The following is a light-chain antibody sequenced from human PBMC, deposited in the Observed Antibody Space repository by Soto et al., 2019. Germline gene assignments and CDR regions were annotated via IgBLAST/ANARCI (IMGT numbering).Light chain of an antibody. CDR2: EVN. J-gene: IGLJ1*01. Sequence: QSPLTQPASVSLSPGQSITISCVGTSSDVGAYIYVSLYQQFPGKAPKLILYEVNNRPSGVSNRFSGSKSGTTASLTISGLQPEDEADYYCSAYSDIDTKVFGAGTKVTV. CDR3: SAYSDIDTKV. CDR1: SSDVGAYIY. V-gene: IGLV2-14*03.